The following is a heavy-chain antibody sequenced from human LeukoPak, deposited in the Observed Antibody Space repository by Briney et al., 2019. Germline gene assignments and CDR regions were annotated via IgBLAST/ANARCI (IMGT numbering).Heavy chain of an antibody. Sequence: PGRSLRLSCAASGFTFDDYAMHWVRQAPGKGLEWVSGISWNSGSIGYADSVKGRFTISRDNAKNSLYLQMNSLRGEDTALYYCAKDMRRGIAVAGLDYWGQGTLVTVSS. D-gene: IGHD6-19*01. CDR2: ISWNSGSI. CDR3: AKDMRRGIAVAGLDY. J-gene: IGHJ4*02. CDR1: GFTFDDYA. V-gene: IGHV3-9*01.